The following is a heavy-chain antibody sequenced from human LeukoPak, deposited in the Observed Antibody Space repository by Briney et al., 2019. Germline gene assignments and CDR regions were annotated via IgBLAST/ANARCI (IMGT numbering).Heavy chain of an antibody. CDR2: IYPGDSDT. D-gene: IGHD4-4*01. Sequence: GESPKISCKGSGYSFTSYWIGWVRQMPGKGLEWMGIIYPGDSDTRYSPPFQGQVTISADKSISTAYLQWSSLKASDTAMYYCARQVTTTIYDYWGQGTLVTVSS. CDR3: ARQVTTTIYDY. J-gene: IGHJ4*02. CDR1: GYSFTSYW. V-gene: IGHV5-51*01.